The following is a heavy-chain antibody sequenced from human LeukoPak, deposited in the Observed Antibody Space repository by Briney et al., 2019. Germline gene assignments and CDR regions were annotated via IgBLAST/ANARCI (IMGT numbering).Heavy chain of an antibody. CDR3: AREFYSYGPTDY. CDR1: GGSISSYY. CDR2: IYYSGST. V-gene: IGHV4-59*01. Sequence: PSETLSLTCTVSGGSISSYYWSWIRRPPGKGLEWIGYIYYSGSTNYNPSLKSRVTISVDTSKNQFSLKLSSVTAADTAVYYCAREFYSYGPTDYWGQGTLVTVSS. J-gene: IGHJ4*02. D-gene: IGHD5-18*01.